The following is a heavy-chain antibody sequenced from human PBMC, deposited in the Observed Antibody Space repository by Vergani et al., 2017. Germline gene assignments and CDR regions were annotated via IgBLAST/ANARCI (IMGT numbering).Heavy chain of an antibody. CDR2: IYYSGST. V-gene: IGHV4-59*01. CDR1: GGSISSYY. CDR3: ARDRLGYSSSWYLLDY. J-gene: IGHJ4*02. Sequence: QVQLQESGPGLVKPSETLSLTCTVSGGSISSYYWSWIRQPPGKGLEWIGYIYYSGSTNYNPSLKSRVTISVDTSKTQFSLKLSSVTAADTAVYYCARDRLGYSSSWYLLDYWGQGTLVTVSS. D-gene: IGHD6-13*01.